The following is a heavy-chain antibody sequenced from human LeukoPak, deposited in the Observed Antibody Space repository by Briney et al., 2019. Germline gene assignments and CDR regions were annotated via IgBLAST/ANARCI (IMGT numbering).Heavy chain of an antibody. Sequence: GGTLRLSCAASGFTFSSYGMSWVRQAPGKGLEWVSAISGSGGSTYYADSVKGRFTISRDNSKNTLYLQMNSLRAEDTAVYYCAKGVDFPTPFDYWGQGTLVTVSS. D-gene: IGHD3-9*01. CDR3: AKGVDFPTPFDY. CDR1: GFTFSSYG. CDR2: ISGSGGST. J-gene: IGHJ4*02. V-gene: IGHV3-23*01.